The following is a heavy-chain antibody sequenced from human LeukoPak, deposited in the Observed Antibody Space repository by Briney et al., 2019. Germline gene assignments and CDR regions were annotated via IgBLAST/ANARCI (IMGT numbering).Heavy chain of an antibody. CDR1: RGSISRYY. Sequence: PSETLSLTCTVSRGSISRYYWSWIRQPAGKGLEWIGRIYTSGSTNYNPSLKSRVTMSVDTSKNQFSLKLSSVTAADTAVYYCARSQGRRFLPTPPDMDVWGKGTTVTVSS. CDR3: ARSQGRRFLPTPPDMDV. V-gene: IGHV4-4*07. CDR2: IYTSGST. J-gene: IGHJ6*03. D-gene: IGHD1-26*01.